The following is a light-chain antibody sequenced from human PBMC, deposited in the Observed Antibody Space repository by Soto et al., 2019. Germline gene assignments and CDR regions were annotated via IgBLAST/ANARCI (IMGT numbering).Light chain of an antibody. Sequence: EIVLTQSPATLSLSPGERATLSCRASQSVSSFLAWYQQKPGQAPRLLIYDASNRATGVPGRFSGSGSETDFTLTISSLEPEDFAVYYCQQRSSWPPALSFGGGTKVE. V-gene: IGKV3-11*01. CDR2: DAS. J-gene: IGKJ4*01. CDR3: QQRSSWPPALS. CDR1: QSVSSF.